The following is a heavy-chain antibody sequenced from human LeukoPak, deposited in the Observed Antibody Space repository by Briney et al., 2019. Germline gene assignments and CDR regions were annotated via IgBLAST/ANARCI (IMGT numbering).Heavy chain of an antibody. CDR3: VRVVPTAAPKY. J-gene: IGHJ3*01. V-gene: IGHV3-11*01. Sequence: PGGSLRLSCAASGFTFSNFYMSWIRQAPGEGLEWVSDISNSGSTIHYADSVRGRFTISRDNAMNSLYLQMNSLRAEDTAVYYCVRVVPTAAPKYWGQGTMVTVSS. CDR2: ISNSGSTI. CDR1: GFTFSNFY. D-gene: IGHD2-2*01.